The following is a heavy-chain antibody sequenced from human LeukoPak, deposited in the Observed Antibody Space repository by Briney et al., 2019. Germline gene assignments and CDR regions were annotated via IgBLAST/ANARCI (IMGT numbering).Heavy chain of an antibody. CDR2: IFHNGTS. CDR1: GFTFSSYSM. J-gene: IGHJ6*03. V-gene: IGHV4-4*01. Sequence: PGGSLRLSCAASGFTFSSYSMNWVRQSPDKGLEWIGEIFHNGTSNYNPSLKSRVTISIDISKNQFSLRVTSLTAADSAVYFCAREGSRRLYMDVWGRGTTIVVSS. D-gene: IGHD2-15*01. CDR3: AREGSRRLYMDV.